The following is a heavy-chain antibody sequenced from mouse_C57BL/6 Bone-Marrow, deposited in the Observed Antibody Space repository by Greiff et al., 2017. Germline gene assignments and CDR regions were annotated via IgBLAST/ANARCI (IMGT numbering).Heavy chain of an antibody. CDR1: GYTFTDYN. V-gene: IGHV1-18*01. J-gene: IGHJ4*01. CDR3: ARRQLRLQAMDY. D-gene: IGHD3-2*02. CDR2: INPNNGGT. Sequence: VQLQQSGPELVKPGASVKIPCKASGYTFTDYNMDWVKQSHGKSLEWIGDINPNNGGTIYNQTFKGKATLTVDKSYSTAYMELRSLTSEDTAVYYCARRQLRLQAMDYWGQGTSVTVSS.